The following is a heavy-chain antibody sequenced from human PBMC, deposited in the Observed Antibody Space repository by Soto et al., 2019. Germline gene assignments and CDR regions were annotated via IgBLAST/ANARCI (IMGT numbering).Heavy chain of an antibody. D-gene: IGHD6-13*01. CDR3: ARLSLRSWYSSDYYYGMDV. J-gene: IGHJ6*02. V-gene: IGHV4-39*01. CDR2: IYYSGST. CDR1: GGSISSSSYY. Sequence: QLQLQESGPGLVKPSETLSLTCTVSGGSISSSSYYWGWIRQPPGKGLEWIGSIYYSGSTYYNPSLKSRVTISVDTSKNQFSLKLSSVTAADTAVYYCARLSLRSWYSSDYYYGMDVWGQGTTVTVSS.